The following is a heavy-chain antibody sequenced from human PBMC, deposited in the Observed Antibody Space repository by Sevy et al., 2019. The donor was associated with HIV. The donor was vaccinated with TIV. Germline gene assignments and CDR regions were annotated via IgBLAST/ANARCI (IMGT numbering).Heavy chain of an antibody. CDR2: FDPEDGET. Sequence: ASVKVSCKVSGYTLTELSMHWVLQAPGKGLEWMGSFDPEDGETIYAQKFQGRVTMTEDTSADTAYMELSSRRSEDTAVYFCATTKDYYDSSGCPFDYWGQRTLVTVSS. V-gene: IGHV1-24*01. D-gene: IGHD3-22*01. CDR1: GYTLTELS. CDR3: ATTKDYYDSSGCPFDY. J-gene: IGHJ4*02.